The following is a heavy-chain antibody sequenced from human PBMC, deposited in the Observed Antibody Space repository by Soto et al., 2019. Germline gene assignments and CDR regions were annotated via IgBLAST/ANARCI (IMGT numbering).Heavy chain of an antibody. V-gene: IGHV4-59*13. J-gene: IGHJ5*02. Sequence: QVQLQESGPGLVKPSETLSLTCTVSGDSISSYYWXXSRQPPGKGLEWVGYISYTGSTIYNPSLXXXXXXXXXXXXXXXXXXXXXXXXXXXXXXXXXXXGELPVWFDPWGRGTLVTVSS. CDR1: GDSISSYY. CDR3: XXXGELPVWFDP. D-gene: IGHD3-10*01. CDR2: ISYTGST.